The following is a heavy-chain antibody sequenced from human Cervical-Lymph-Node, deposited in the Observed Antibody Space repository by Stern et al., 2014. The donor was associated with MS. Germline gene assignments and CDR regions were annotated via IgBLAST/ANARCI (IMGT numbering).Heavy chain of an antibody. J-gene: IGHJ4*02. Sequence: EVQLVESGGGLVKPGGSLRLSCAASGFTFSSYSMTWVRQAPGKGLEWVSSISSSSSYIYYADSVKGRFTISRDNAKNSLYLQMNSLRAEDTAVYYCAPSTTGTMNFDYWGQGTLVTVSS. D-gene: IGHD1-1*01. CDR3: APSTTGTMNFDY. CDR1: GFTFSSYS. CDR2: ISSSSSYI. V-gene: IGHV3-21*01.